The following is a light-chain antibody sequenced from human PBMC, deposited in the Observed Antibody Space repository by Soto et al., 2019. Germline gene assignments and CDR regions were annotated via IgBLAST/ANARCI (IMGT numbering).Light chain of an antibody. CDR2: AAS. V-gene: IGKV3-20*01. CDR3: QQYGSSPRLT. Sequence: EIVLTQSPGTLSLSPGERATLSCRASQSVSSDYLAWYQQKPGQAPRLLIYAASSRATGIPDRFSGSGSGTHFTLTTSRLEPEDFAVYYCQQYGSSPRLTFGGGSKVEI. J-gene: IGKJ4*01. CDR1: QSVSSDY.